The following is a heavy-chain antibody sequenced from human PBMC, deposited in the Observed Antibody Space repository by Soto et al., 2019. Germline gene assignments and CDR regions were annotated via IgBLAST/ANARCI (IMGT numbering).Heavy chain of an antibody. CDR2: INHSGST. D-gene: IGHD6-19*01. CDR1: GGSFSGYY. CDR3: ARGSQSRYSSGWYIRRGYFDY. V-gene: IGHV4-34*01. J-gene: IGHJ4*02. Sequence: SETLSLTCAVYGGSFSGYYWSWIRQPPGKGLEWIGEINHSGSTNYNPSLKSRVTISVDTSKNQFSLKLSSVTAADTAVYYCARGSQSRYSSGWYIRRGYFDYWGQGTLVTVSS.